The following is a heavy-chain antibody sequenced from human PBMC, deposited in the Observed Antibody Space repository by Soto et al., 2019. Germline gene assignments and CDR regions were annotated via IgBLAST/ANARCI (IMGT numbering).Heavy chain of an antibody. D-gene: IGHD2-15*01. CDR2: ITASAGDT. CDR1: GFTFRSYA. V-gene: IGHV3-23*01. Sequence: GGSLRLSCAASGFTFRSYAMSWVRQAPGKGLEWVSGITASAGDTYYADSVKGRFTISRDNSKNTLYLQMNSLGAEDTAVYYCAKDRQSLVARSYFDLWGQGTLVTVSS. J-gene: IGHJ4*02. CDR3: AKDRQSLVARSYFDL.